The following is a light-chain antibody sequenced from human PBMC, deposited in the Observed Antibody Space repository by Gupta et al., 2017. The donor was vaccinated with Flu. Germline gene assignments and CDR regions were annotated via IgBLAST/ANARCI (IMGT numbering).Light chain of an antibody. Sequence: ERATLCSRTSHGVSSNLAWLQQKPGRAPRLLIYNAYTRATDIPARFSGSGSGTEFTLTITSLQSEDCAVYYCQQYHNWPPLTFGAGTKVEIK. CDR3: QQYHNWPPLT. J-gene: IGKJ4*01. V-gene: IGKV3D-15*01. CDR2: NAY. CDR1: HGVSSN.